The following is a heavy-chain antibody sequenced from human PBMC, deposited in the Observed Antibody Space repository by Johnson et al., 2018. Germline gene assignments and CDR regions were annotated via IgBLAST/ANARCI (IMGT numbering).Heavy chain of an antibody. J-gene: IGHJ6*02. D-gene: IGHD5-24*01. CDR3: AKWRLARDGYNQKYYSGLDV. CDR2: MSSDGSNR. CDR1: RFTFSAHG. V-gene: IGHV3-30*18. Sequence: QVQLVESGGGVVQPGESLRLSCVASRFTFSAHGMHWVRQAPGKGLEWVAVMSSDGSNRYYADYVKGRLSISRENSKNTLYLQRNSLRPEDTAVYYCAKWRLARDGYNQKYYSGLDVWGQGTQVTVSS.